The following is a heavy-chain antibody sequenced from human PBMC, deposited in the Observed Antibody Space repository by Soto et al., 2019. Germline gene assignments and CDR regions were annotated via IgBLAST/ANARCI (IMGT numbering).Heavy chain of an antibody. Sequence: GGSLRLSCAASGFTFSSYSMNWVRQAPGKGLEWVSSISSSSSYIYYADSVKGRFTISRDNAKNSLYLEMNSLRAEDTAVYYCARDRVVAPPTNWFDPRGQGTLVTVSS. CDR2: ISSSSSYI. CDR3: ARDRVVAPPTNWFDP. D-gene: IGHD2-15*01. J-gene: IGHJ5*02. CDR1: GFTFSSYS. V-gene: IGHV3-21*01.